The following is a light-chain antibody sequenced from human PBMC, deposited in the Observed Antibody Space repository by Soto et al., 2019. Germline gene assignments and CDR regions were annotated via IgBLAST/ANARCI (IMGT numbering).Light chain of an antibody. CDR1: QSVSSSY. CDR3: QQYGSSSGYT. J-gene: IGKJ2*01. Sequence: DIVLTQSPGTLSLSPGERATLSCRASQSVSSSYLAWYQQKPGQAPRLLIYGASNRATGIPDRFSGSGSGTDFTLTISRLETEDFALDYCQQYGSSSGYTFGQGTKLEIK. V-gene: IGKV3-20*01. CDR2: GAS.